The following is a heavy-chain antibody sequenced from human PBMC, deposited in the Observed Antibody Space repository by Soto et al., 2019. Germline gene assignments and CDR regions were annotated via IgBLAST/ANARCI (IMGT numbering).Heavy chain of an antibody. Sequence: GSLRLSCAASVFTLSSYAMHWVRQAPGKGLEWVAVISYDGSNKYYADSVKGRFTISRDNSKNTLYLQMNSLRAEDTAVYYCARARGSYGDYFDYWGQGTLVTVS. CDR2: ISYDGSNK. D-gene: IGHD1-26*01. CDR1: VFTLSSYA. J-gene: IGHJ4*02. CDR3: ARARGSYGDYFDY. V-gene: IGHV3-30-3*01.